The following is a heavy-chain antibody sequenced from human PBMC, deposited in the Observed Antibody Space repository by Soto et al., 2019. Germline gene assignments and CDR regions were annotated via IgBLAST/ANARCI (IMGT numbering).Heavy chain of an antibody. D-gene: IGHD5-18*01. CDR2: ISDDGARI. CDR1: GSALDQYG. V-gene: IGHV3-9*01. Sequence: SLRLSFVASGSALDQYGMHWVRQAAGTGIEWDSRISDDGARIDYADSVKGRFTISRDNDKNSLYLQMNSLRAEDTALYYCAKDSATKGWIKLWLRRENYYYYGMDVWGQGTTVTVSS. J-gene: IGHJ6*02. CDR3: AKDSATKGWIKLWLRRENYYYYGMDV.